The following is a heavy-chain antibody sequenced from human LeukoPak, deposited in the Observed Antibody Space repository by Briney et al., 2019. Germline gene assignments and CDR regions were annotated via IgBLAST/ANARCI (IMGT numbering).Heavy chain of an antibody. CDR3: VRDYFTTISGYHEYYLDL. Sequence: GGSLRLSCEASGFSVGDNYMTWVRQAPGKGPEWVSVIYRFGSTIYADSVQGRFTIPRGTSNNTLFLQMNSLRAEDTAVYYCVRDYFTTISGYHEYYLDLWGHGTLVTVSS. V-gene: IGHV3-53*01. CDR1: GFSVGDNY. D-gene: IGHD3-22*01. CDR2: IYRFGST. J-gene: IGHJ4*01.